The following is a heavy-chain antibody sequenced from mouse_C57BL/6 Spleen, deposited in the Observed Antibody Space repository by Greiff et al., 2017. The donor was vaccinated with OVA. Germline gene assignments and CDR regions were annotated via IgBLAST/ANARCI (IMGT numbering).Heavy chain of an antibody. J-gene: IGHJ2*01. Sequence: EVMLVASGGGLVQPGGSLSLSCAASGFTFTDSYMSWVRQPPGKALEWLGFIRNKANGYTTEYSASVKGRFTISRDNSQSILYLQMNALRAEDSDTYYCARSLYSNYGYFDYWGQGTTLTVSS. CDR1: GFTFTDSY. V-gene: IGHV7-3*01. CDR3: ARSLYSNYGYFDY. CDR2: IRNKANGYTT. D-gene: IGHD2-5*01.